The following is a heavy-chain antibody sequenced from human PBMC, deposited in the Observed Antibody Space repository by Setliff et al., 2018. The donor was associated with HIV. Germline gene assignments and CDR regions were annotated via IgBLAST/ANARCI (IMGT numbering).Heavy chain of an antibody. D-gene: IGHD6-13*01. J-gene: IGHJ3*02. CDR2: INPSTGGT. CDR1: GYTLTSYY. CDR3: ARDQGEAAARWDAFDI. V-gene: IGHV1-46*01. Sequence: GSVKVSCKASGYTLTSYYIHWVRQAPGQGLEWMGVINPSTGGTSFAQKFQGRVTMTTGTPTSTVSMQLSSLTSEDTAVYYCARDQGEAAARWDAFDIWGQGTLVTVSS.